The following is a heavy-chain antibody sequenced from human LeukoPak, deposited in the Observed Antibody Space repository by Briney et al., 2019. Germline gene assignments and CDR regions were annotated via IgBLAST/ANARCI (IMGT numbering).Heavy chain of an antibody. CDR3: ARARAPAAPKYNWFDP. D-gene: IGHD2-2*01. CDR1: GFXFSTFW. J-gene: IGHJ5*02. V-gene: IGHV3-74*01. CDR2: IKSDGSST. Sequence: GGSLRLSCAASGFXFSTFWMHWVRQAPGKGLVWVSHIKSDGSSTSYADSVKGRFTISRDNAKNTLYLQMNSLRAEDTAVYYCARARAPAAPKYNWFDPWGQGTLVTVSS.